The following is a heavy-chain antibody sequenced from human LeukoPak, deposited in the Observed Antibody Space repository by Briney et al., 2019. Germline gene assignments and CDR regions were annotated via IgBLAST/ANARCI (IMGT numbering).Heavy chain of an antibody. Sequence: GRSLRLSCAASGFTFDDYAMHWVRQAPGKGLEWVSGISWNSDSIGYADSVKGRFTISRDNAKDFLYLQMNSLRADDTALYYCARIGYWGQGTLVTVSS. J-gene: IGHJ4*02. CDR3: ARIGY. CDR1: GFTFDDYA. CDR2: ISWNSDSI. D-gene: IGHD2-15*01. V-gene: IGHV3-9*01.